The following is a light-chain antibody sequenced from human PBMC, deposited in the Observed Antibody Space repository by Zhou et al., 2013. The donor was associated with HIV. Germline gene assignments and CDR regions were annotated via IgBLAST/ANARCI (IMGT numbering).Light chain of an antibody. CDR1: QSVRSSQ. CDR2: GAS. CDR3: QQSYSTPRVT. J-gene: IGKJ4*01. V-gene: IGKV3-20*01. Sequence: EIVLTQSPGTLSLFPGETATLSCRASQSVRSSQLAWYQQKPGQAPRLLIYGASSRARGTPDRFSGSGSETDFTLTISRLEPEDFATYYCQQSYSTPRVTFGGGTKVEIK.